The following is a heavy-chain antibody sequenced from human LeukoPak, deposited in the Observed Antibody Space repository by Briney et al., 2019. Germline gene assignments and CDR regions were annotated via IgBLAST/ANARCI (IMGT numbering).Heavy chain of an antibody. J-gene: IGHJ4*02. D-gene: IGHD4-23*01. Sequence: PGGPLRLSCAGSGFPFSNYWMAWVRQAPGKGLEGVAKMKEHGGEINYAVSVKGRFTISRDNAKNSLDLQMNSLRVDDTAVYYCVRDRGYSTFDYWGQGTLVIVSS. CDR2: MKEHGGEI. CDR3: VRDRGYSTFDY. CDR1: GFPFSNYW. V-gene: IGHV3-7*01.